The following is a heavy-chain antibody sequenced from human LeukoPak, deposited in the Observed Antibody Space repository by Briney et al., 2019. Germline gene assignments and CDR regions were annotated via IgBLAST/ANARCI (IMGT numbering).Heavy chain of an antibody. CDR2: ISGSGGST. CDR1: GFTFSSYG. CDR3: AKAYYYDSSGPDAFDI. D-gene: IGHD3-22*01. Sequence: GGSLGLSCAASGFTFSSYGMGWVRQAPGKGLEWVSAISGSGGSTYYADSVKGRFTISRDDSKNTLYLQMNSLRAEDTAVYYCAKAYYYDSSGPDAFDIWGQGTMVTVSS. V-gene: IGHV3-23*01. J-gene: IGHJ3*02.